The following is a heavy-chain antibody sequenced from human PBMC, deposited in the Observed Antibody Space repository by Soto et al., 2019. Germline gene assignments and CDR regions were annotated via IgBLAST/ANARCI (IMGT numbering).Heavy chain of an antibody. J-gene: IGHJ6*02. Sequence: QVQLVQSGAEVKKPGSSVKVSCKASGGTFSSYAISWVRQAPGQGLEWMGGSIPISETTNYAQKFQGRVTMTADESKSTGYMELSSLRSEDTAVYYCARSQGSSTSLEIYYYYYYGMDGWGQGTTVTVS. CDR2: SIPISETT. CDR1: GGTFSSYA. CDR3: ARSQGSSTSLEIYYYYYYGMDG. V-gene: IGHV1-69*01. D-gene: IGHD2-2*01.